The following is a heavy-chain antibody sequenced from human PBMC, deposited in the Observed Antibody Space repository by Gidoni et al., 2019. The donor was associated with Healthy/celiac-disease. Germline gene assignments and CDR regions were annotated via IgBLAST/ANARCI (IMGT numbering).Heavy chain of an antibody. CDR1: GFTFSSYG. V-gene: IGHV3-30*18. CDR2: ISYDGSNK. J-gene: IGHJ4*02. D-gene: IGHD5-12*01. Sequence: QVQLVESGGGVVQPGRSLRLSCAASGFTFSSYGMHWVRQAPGKGLERVAVISYDGSNKYYADSVKGRFTSSRDNSKNTLYLQMNSLRAEDTAVYYCAKDRRRGYSGYGFDYWGQGTLVTVSS. CDR3: AKDRRRGYSGYGFDY.